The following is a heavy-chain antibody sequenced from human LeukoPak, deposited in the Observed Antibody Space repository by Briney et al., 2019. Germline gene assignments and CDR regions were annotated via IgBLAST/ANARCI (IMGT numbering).Heavy chain of an antibody. V-gene: IGHV4-31*03. D-gene: IGHD5-18*01. CDR2: IYYTGRT. CDR3: ASAPLGNSFGYMAY. CDR1: GGSISSGGYY. Sequence: SETLSLTCTVSGGSISSGGYYWNWIRQHPTEGLEWIGHIYYTGRTTYNPSVKSRVTISADTSKNQFSLMLNSVTAADTAVYFCASAPLGNSFGYMAYWGQGALVTVSS. J-gene: IGHJ4*02.